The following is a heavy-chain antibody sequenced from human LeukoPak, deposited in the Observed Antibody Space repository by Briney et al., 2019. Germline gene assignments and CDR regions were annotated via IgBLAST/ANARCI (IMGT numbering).Heavy chain of an antibody. CDR3: ARDVNWNDDFGWFDP. D-gene: IGHD1-20*01. Sequence: PGGSLRLSCAASGFTVSSNYMSWVRQAPGKGLEWVSVIYSGGSTYYADSVKGRFTISRDNSKNTLYLQMNSLRAEDTAVYYCARDVNWNDDFGWFDPWGQGTLVTVSS. CDR2: IYSGGST. V-gene: IGHV3-53*01. J-gene: IGHJ5*02. CDR1: GFTVSSNY.